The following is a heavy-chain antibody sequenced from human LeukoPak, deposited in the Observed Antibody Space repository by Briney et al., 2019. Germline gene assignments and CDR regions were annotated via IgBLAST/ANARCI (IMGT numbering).Heavy chain of an antibody. J-gene: IGHJ3*01. V-gene: IGHV4-4*07. CDR2: IYTSGST. CDR1: GGSISSYY. Sequence: SETLSLTCTVSGGSISSYYWSWIRQPAGKGLEWIGRIYTSGSTNYNPSLKSRVTISVDTSKKQFSLSLTSVTAADTAVYYCARVGYPTQRRVLSAVSIPTAGAFDVWGQGTLVAVSS. CDR3: ARVGYPTQRRVLSAVSIPTAGAFDV. D-gene: IGHD2-21*01.